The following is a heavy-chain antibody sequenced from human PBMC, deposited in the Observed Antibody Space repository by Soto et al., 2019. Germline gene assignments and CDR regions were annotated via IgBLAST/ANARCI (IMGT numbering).Heavy chain of an antibody. D-gene: IGHD6-13*01. CDR1: GFTFSSYA. Sequence: PGGSLRLSCAASGFTFSSYAMSWVRQAPGKGLEWVSAVSGSGGSTYYADSVKGRFTISRDNSKNTLYLQMNSLRVEDTAVYYCAKSIAAAGRSYYYYGMDVWGQGTPVTVSS. CDR2: VSGSGGST. J-gene: IGHJ6*02. V-gene: IGHV3-23*01. CDR3: AKSIAAAGRSYYYYGMDV.